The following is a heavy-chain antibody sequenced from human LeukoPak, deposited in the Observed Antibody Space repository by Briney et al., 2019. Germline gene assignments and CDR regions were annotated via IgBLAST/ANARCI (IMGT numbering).Heavy chain of an antibody. D-gene: IGHD6-13*01. J-gene: IGHJ5*02. CDR3: ARAPIAAAGTTSNDNWFDP. CDR2: IKEDGGEK. CDR1: GFTFSRYW. V-gene: IGHV3-7*05. Sequence: GGSLRLSCAASGFTFSRYWMSWVRQAPGKGLEWVANIKEDGGEKYYVDSVEGRFTISRDNAKNSLYLQMNSLRAEDTAVYHCARAPIAAAGTTSNDNWFDPWAREPWSPSPQ.